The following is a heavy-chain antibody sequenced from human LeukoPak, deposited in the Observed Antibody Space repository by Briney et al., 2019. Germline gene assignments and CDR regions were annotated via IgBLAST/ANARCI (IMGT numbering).Heavy chain of an antibody. V-gene: IGHV3-33*01. J-gene: IGHJ4*02. Sequence: GGSLRLSCAASGFTFSNYGMHWVRQAPGKGLEGVAVIWYDGSNEYYADSVKGRFTISRDNSKNTLYLQMNSLRAEERAVYNCAGGGRYCSSSSCHLGDYWGQGTLVTVSS. CDR3: AGGGRYCSSSSCHLGDY. D-gene: IGHD2-2*01. CDR1: GFTFSNYG. CDR2: IWYDGSNE.